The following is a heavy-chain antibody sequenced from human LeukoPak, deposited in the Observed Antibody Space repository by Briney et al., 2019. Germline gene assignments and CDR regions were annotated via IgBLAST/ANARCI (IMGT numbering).Heavy chain of an antibody. CDR3: ARQRRRNWNYADY. CDR1: GYSFTSYW. Sequence: GESLKISCKGSGYSFTSYWIGWVRQMPGKGLEWMGIVYPGDSDTRYSPSFQGQVTISADKSISTAYLQWSSLKASDTAMYYCARQRRRNWNYADYWGQGTLVTVSS. CDR2: VYPGDSDT. D-gene: IGHD1-7*01. J-gene: IGHJ4*02. V-gene: IGHV5-51*01.